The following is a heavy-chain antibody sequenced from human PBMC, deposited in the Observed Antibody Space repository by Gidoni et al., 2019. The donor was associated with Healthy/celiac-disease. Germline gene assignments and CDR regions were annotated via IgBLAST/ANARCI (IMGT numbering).Heavy chain of an antibody. J-gene: IGHJ4*02. CDR2: MSGSGGST. CDR3: VTIPLGTPSELPFDY. Sequence: EVQLVESGGGLVQTGGSLRLSCAASGFTFSSYAMSWVRQAPGKGLEWVSAMSGSGGSTYYADSGKGRFTISRDNSKNTLYLQMNSLRAEDTAVYYCVTIPLGTPSELPFDYWGQGTLVTVSS. CDR1: GFTFSSYA. V-gene: IGHV3-23*04. D-gene: IGHD1-7*01.